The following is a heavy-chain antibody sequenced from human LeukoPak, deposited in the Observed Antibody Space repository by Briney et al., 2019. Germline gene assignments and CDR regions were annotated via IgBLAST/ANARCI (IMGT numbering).Heavy chain of an antibody. Sequence: SGGSLRLSCAASGFTFSSYAMSWVRQAPGKGLEWVSSISNSGGRTFYTDSVKGRFTISRDNSKITLYLQMNSLRAEDTAVYYCARETYYYDSSGYYYYYGMDVWGQGTTVTVSS. CDR2: ISNSGGRT. V-gene: IGHV3-23*01. CDR1: GFTFSSYA. CDR3: ARETYYYDSSGYYYYYGMDV. D-gene: IGHD3-22*01. J-gene: IGHJ6*02.